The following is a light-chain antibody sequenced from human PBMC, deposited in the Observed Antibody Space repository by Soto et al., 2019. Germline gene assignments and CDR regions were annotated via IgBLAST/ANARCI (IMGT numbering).Light chain of an antibody. Sequence: QSVLTQPASVSGSPGQSITISCTGTSSDVGGYNYVSWYQQHPGKAPKLMIYEVSNRPSGVSNPFSGSKSGNPASLNIPGLQAEDEADYYCGSYTSSSTLVFGTGTKVTV. CDR2: EVS. V-gene: IGLV2-14*01. J-gene: IGLJ1*01. CDR3: GSYTSSSTLV. CDR1: SSDVGGYNY.